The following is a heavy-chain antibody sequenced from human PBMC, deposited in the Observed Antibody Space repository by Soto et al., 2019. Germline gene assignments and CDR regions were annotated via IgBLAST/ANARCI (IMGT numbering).Heavy chain of an antibody. CDR2: ITPALHLT. CDR1: GASFNSYG. D-gene: IGHD2-2*03. Sequence: QVQLQQSGAEVRRPGSSVKVCCEASGASFNSYGFAWVRQAPGEGLEWLGKITPALHLTNYAQSLQGRVTITADTSTSTLYLELTSLTSKDTAVYYCAWMKMARLDHWGQGTLVTVSS. V-gene: IGHV1-69*09. CDR3: AWMKMARLDH. J-gene: IGHJ4*02.